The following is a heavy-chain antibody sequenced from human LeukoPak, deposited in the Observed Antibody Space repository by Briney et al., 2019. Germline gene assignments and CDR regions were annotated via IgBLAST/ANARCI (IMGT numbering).Heavy chain of an antibody. D-gene: IGHD3-10*01. CDR2: ISWNSGSI. V-gene: IGHV3-9*01. CDR3: AKETTYYYGSGSYYGWFDP. Sequence: GGSLRLSCAASGFTFSSYAGTWVRQAPGKGLEWVSGISWNSGSIGYADSVKGRFTISRDNAKNSLYLQMNSLRAEDTALYYCAKETTYYYGSGSYYGWFDPWGQGTLVTVSS. J-gene: IGHJ5*02. CDR1: GFTFSSYA.